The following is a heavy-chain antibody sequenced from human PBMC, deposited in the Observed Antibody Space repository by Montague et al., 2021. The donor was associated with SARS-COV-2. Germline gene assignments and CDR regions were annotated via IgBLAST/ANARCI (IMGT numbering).Heavy chain of an antibody. D-gene: IGHD4-23*01. CDR3: AKNGGAHGLDV. CDR2: IKPDESEK. Sequence: RSLSLAASGITFSNIWMSWVRQAPGKGLEWVANIKPDESEKNYVDSVKGRFSISRDNAKNSLYLQMDNLRAEDTAIYYCAKNGGAHGLDVWGQGTSVSVSS. V-gene: IGHV3-7*01. J-gene: IGHJ6*02. CDR1: GITFSNIW.